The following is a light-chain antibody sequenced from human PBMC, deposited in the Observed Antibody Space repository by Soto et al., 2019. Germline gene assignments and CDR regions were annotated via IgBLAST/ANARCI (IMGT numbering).Light chain of an antibody. CDR3: MQALQTPRT. CDR1: QSLLHSNGYNY. V-gene: IGKV2-28*01. Sequence: DIVMTQSPLSLPVTPGEPASISCRSSQSLLHSNGYNYLDWYLQKPGQSPQLLIYLGSNRASGVPDRFSGSGSGTDFTLKSSRVEAEDVGVYYCMQALQTPRTFGQGTKVESK. CDR2: LGS. J-gene: IGKJ1*01.